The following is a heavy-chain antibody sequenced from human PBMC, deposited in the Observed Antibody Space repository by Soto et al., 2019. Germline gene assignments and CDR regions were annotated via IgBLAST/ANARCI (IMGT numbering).Heavy chain of an antibody. D-gene: IGHD6-13*01. CDR2: IYYDGSNK. V-gene: IGHV3-30-3*01. CDR3: ARLAAAAPGYGMDV. CDR1: GFTFSNHA. J-gene: IGHJ6*02. Sequence: QVQLVESGGGVVQPGRSLRLSCAASGFTFSNHAMHWVRQAPGKGLEWVAFIYYDGSNKYYADSVKGRFTISRDNSKNSLYQETNSLRAEDTAVYYCARLAAAAPGYGMDVWGQGTTVTVSS.